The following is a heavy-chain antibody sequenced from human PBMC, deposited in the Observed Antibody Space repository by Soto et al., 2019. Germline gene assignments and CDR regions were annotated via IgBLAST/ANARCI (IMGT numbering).Heavy chain of an antibody. CDR3: ATLTYYYDSSGYRSIAFDI. Sequence: SVKVSCKVSGYTLTELSMHWVRQAPGKGLEWMGGFDPEDGETIYAQKFQGRVTMTEDTSTDTAYMELSSLRSEDTAVYYCATLTYYYDSSGYRSIAFDIWGQGTMVTVS. CDR1: GYTLTELS. CDR2: FDPEDGET. J-gene: IGHJ3*02. V-gene: IGHV1-24*01. D-gene: IGHD3-22*01.